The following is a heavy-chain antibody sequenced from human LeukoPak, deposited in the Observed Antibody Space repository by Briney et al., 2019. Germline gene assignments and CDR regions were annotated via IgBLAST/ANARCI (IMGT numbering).Heavy chain of an antibody. CDR2: VNVLGNT. J-gene: IGHJ4*02. CDR1: GGSISSTNW. CDR3: AREGGPFRPLDY. D-gene: IGHD2/OR15-2a*01. Sequence: KSSETLSLTCGVSGGSISSTNWWTWVRRPPGKGLEWIGEVNVLGNTNYNPSLESRVTISIDKSENHVSLKLTSVTAADTAVYYCAREGGPFRPLDYSGQGTLVTVSS. V-gene: IGHV4/OR15-8*02.